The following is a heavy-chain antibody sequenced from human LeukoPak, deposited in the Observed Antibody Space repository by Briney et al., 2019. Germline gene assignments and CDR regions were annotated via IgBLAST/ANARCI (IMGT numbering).Heavy chain of an antibody. CDR3: ARGRNSVYYFNVVAPSYFDY. J-gene: IGHJ4*02. D-gene: IGHD3-22*01. CDR2: INPSGGST. CDR1: GYTFTSYY. Sequence: GASVKVSCKASGYTFTSYYMHWVRQAPGQGLEWMGIINPSGGSTSYAQKFQGRVTMTRDTSINTAYMDLSRLRSDDTAVYYCARGRNSVYYFNVVAPSYFDYWGQGTLVTVSS. V-gene: IGHV1-46*01.